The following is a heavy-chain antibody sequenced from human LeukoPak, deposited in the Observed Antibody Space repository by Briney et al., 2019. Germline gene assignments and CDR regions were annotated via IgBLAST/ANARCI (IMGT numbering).Heavy chain of an antibody. CDR2: ISYDGSNK. CDR1: GFTFSSYS. J-gene: IGHJ4*02. Sequence: PGGSLRLSCAASGFTFSSYSMNWVRQAPGKGLEWVAVISYDGSNKYYADSVKGRFTISRDNSKNTLYLQMNSLRAEDTAVYYCAKCSGVHCSSTSCLDYWGQGTLVTVSS. D-gene: IGHD2-2*01. V-gene: IGHV3-30*18. CDR3: AKCSGVHCSSTSCLDY.